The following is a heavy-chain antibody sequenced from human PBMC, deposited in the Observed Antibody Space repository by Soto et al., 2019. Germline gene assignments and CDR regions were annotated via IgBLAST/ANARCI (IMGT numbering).Heavy chain of an antibody. V-gene: IGHV3-23*01. D-gene: IGHD3-3*01. CDR2: IRGSGDVT. CDR3: AKHGGPSYSYYMDV. Sequence: EVQLLESGGGLVQPGGSLRLSCAASGFTFSNYAMTWVRQAPGKGLGWVSVIRGSGDVTYYADSVQGRFAISRDNSKNTMYLQMNSLRDEDTAIYYCAKHGGPSYSYYMDVWGKGTTVTVSS. J-gene: IGHJ6*03. CDR1: GFTFSNYA.